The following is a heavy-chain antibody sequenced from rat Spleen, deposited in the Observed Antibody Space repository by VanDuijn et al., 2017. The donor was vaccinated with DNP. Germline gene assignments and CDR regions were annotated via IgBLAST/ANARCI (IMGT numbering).Heavy chain of an antibody. CDR2: ITTSGDDT. V-gene: IGHV5-31*01. J-gene: IGHJ2*01. Sequence: EVQLVESGGDRVQPGRSLKLSCVASGFIFNKYWMTWIRQVPGKGLDWIASITTSGDDTYYPDSVKGRFTISRANVKSTLYLQMNSLRSEDMATYYCARWYNSGYYFDYWGQGVMVTVSS. CDR3: ARWYNSGYYFDY. D-gene: IGHD4-3*01. CDR1: GFIFNKYW.